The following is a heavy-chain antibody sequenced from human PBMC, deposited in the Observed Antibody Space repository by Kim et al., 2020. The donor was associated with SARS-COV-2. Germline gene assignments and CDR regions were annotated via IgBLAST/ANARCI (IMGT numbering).Heavy chain of an antibody. D-gene: IGHD5-12*01. CDR1: GFTFSNYD. CDR3: ARLLKVYNGNPFYFDY. J-gene: IGHJ4*02. V-gene: IGHV3-13*01. Sequence: GGSLRLSCAASGFTFSNYDMHWVRQPTGKGLEWVSGVGNAGDTYYEGYVKGRFTITRENVKNSMYLQMNNLRAADAAVHYCARLLKVYNGNPFYFDYWGQGALVAVSS. CDR2: VGNAGDT.